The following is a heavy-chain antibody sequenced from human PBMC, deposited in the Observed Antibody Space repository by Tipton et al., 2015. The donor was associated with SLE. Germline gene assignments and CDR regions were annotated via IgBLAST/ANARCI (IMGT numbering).Heavy chain of an antibody. Sequence: GSLRLSCAASGFTFSSYAMNWVRQAPGKGLEWVSTISGGGGTTYYADSVKGRFTISRDNAKNSLYLQMNNLRAEDTAVYYCARDRGYGLLDYWGQGTLVTVSS. J-gene: IGHJ4*02. CDR3: ARDRGYGLLDY. D-gene: IGHD3-10*01. V-gene: IGHV3-23*01. CDR2: ISGGGGTT. CDR1: GFTFSSYA.